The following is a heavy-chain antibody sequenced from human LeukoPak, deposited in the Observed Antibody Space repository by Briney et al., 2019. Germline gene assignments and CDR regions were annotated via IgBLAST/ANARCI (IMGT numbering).Heavy chain of an antibody. CDR1: GGSISSGVYY. J-gene: IGHJ3*02. CDR2: MYYSGST. CDR3: ARGAAVRAFDI. V-gene: IGHV4-31*03. D-gene: IGHD6-25*01. Sequence: SETLSLTCTVSGGSISSGVYYWSWIRQHPGKGLEWSGYMYYSGSTSYNPSLKRRVIISVDTSKNQFSLKLSSVTAADTAVYYCARGAAVRAFDIWGQGTMVTVSS.